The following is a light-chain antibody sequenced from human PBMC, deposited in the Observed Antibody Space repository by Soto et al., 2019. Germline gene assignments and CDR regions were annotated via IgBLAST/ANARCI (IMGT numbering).Light chain of an antibody. CDR3: QQYGSSPGT. J-gene: IGKJ1*01. V-gene: IGKV3-20*01. CDR2: GAS. Sequence: EIVLTQSPGTLSLSPGERGTLSCRASQSVSSDYLAWFQQKPGQAPRLLIFGASNRYTGIPDRFSGSVSGTDFPLTISRLEPEDFAMYYCQQYGSSPGTFGQGTKVEVK. CDR1: QSVSSDY.